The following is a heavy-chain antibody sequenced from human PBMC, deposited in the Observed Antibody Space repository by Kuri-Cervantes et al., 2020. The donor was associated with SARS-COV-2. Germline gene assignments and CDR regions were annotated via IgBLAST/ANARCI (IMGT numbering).Heavy chain of an antibody. V-gene: IGHV3-21*04. J-gene: IGHJ4*02. CDR3: AKSSSWYFDY. CDR1: GFTFSSYA. D-gene: IGHD6-13*01. CDR2: ISSSSSYI. Sequence: GGSLRLSCAASGFTFSSYAMHWVRQAPGKGLEWVSSISSSSSYIYYADSVKGRFTISRDNAKNSLYLQMNSLRAEDTAVYYCAKSSSWYFDYWGQGTLVTVSS.